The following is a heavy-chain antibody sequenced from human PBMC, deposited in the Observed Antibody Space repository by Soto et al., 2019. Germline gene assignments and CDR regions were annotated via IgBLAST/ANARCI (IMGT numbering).Heavy chain of an antibody. CDR3: ARARYSSRWGTFDS. CDR2: IFPNVGTA. Sequence: QVHLEQSGAEVKKPGTSVKVSCKAFGGSFSTNEIDWVRQAPGHGLEWMGRIFPNVGTADYAQKFQGRLTIIADESTSTVFMELSRLSSADTAVYFCARARYSSRWGTFDSWGQGPQVAVSS. CDR1: GGSFSTNE. V-gene: IGHV1-69*01. J-gene: IGHJ4*02. D-gene: IGHD3-22*01.